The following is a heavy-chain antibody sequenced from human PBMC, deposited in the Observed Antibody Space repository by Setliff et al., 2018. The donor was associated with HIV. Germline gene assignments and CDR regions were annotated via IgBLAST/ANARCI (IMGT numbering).Heavy chain of an antibody. CDR3: ARHGGYDFNY. Sequence: SETLSLTCTVSGGSISSSNYYWGWIRQPPGKRLEWIGSIYYSGSTYYNPSLKSRVTMSVDTSNDHFSLKLTSLTAADTAVYYCARHGGYDFNYWGQGTLVTVSS. CDR2: IYYSGST. V-gene: IGHV4-39*01. D-gene: IGHD5-12*01. CDR1: GGSISSSNYY. J-gene: IGHJ4*02.